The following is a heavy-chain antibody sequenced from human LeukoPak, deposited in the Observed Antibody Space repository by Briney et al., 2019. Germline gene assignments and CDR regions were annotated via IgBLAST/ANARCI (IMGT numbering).Heavy chain of an antibody. D-gene: IGHD6-6*01. V-gene: IGHV4-59*08. CDR1: GGSISSYY. Sequence: KPSETLSLTCSVSGGSISSYYWSWIRQPPGKGLEYIGYSYYSGSTGYNPSLKSRVTISVDTSNQFSLMLTSVTAADTAVYYCARQSIAARRAFDIWGQGTMVTVSS. CDR3: ARQSIAARRAFDI. CDR2: SYYSGST. J-gene: IGHJ3*02.